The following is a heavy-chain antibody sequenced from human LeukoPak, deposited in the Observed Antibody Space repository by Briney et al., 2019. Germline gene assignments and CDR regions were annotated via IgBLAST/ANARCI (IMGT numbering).Heavy chain of an antibody. D-gene: IGHD4-17*01. V-gene: IGHV3-23*01. CDR3: AKYPAVTTTYYYYYYMDV. CDR2: ISGSGGST. J-gene: IGHJ6*03. CDR1: GITLSNYG. Sequence: GGSLRLSCAVSGITLSNYGMSWVRQAPGKGLEWVSAISGSGGSTYYADSVKGRFTISRDNSKNTLYLQMNSLRAEDTAVYYCAKYPAVTTTYYYYYYMDVWGKGTTVTVSS.